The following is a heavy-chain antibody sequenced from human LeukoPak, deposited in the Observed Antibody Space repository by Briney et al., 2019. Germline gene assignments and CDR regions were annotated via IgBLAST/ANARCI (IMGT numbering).Heavy chain of an antibody. CDR3: ARDIHCSGGSCYSGEYFQH. CDR1: GYTFTSYG. CDR2: ISAYNGNT. V-gene: IGHV1-18*04. J-gene: IGHJ1*01. D-gene: IGHD2-15*01. Sequence: ASVKVSCKASGYTFTSYGISWVRQAPGQGLEWMGWISAYNGNTNYAQKLQGRVTMTTDTSTRTAYMELRSLRSDDTAVYYCARDIHCSGGSCYSGEYFQHWGQGTLVTVSS.